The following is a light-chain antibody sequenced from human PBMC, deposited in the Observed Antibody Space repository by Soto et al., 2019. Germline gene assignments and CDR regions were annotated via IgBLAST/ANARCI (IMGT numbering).Light chain of an antibody. J-gene: IGKJ4*01. CDR3: QQLERYPST. V-gene: IGKV1-39*01. Sequence: DIQMTQSPSSLSASVGDRVTITCRASQSISSYLNWYQQKPGKAPKVLIYAASSLQSGVPSRFSGIGSGTDFTLSISSLQPEDFATYYCQQLERYPSTFGGGTKVEIK. CDR2: AAS. CDR1: QSISSY.